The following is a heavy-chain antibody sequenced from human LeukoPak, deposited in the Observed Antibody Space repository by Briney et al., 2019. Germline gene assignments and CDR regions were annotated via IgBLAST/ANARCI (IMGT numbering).Heavy chain of an antibody. V-gene: IGHV4-39*01. CDR3: ARHRSGWLQSSFDY. CDR2: IYYSGSS. D-gene: IGHD5-24*01. J-gene: IGHJ4*02. Sequence: PSETQSLTCSVSGGSISSSSSYWGWIRQPPGKGLEWIGSIYYSGSSFDNPALKSRVTISVDTSKNQFSLKLSSVTAADTAVYYCARHRSGWLQSSFDYWGQGTLVTVSS. CDR1: GGSISSSSSY.